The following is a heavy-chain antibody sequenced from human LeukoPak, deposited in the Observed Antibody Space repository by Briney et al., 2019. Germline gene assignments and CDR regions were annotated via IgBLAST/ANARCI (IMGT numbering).Heavy chain of an antibody. D-gene: IGHD1-26*01. CDR3: VRGMGD. Sequence: GRSLRLSCAASGFTFDDYAMHWVRQAPGKGLEWVSGISWNSGSIGYADSVKGRFTISRDNAKNALYLQMNSLRVEDTAVYYCVRGMGDWGQGTLVTVSS. V-gene: IGHV3-9*01. CDR2: ISWNSGSI. J-gene: IGHJ4*02. CDR1: GFTFDDYA.